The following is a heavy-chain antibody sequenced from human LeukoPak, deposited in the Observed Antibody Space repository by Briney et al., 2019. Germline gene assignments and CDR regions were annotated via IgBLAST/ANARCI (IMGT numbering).Heavy chain of an antibody. V-gene: IGHV4-30-2*01. CDR1: GGSISSGGYS. Sequence: SQTLSLTCVVSGGSISSGGYSWSWIRQPPGKGLEWVGYIFHSGRTYYNPSLKSRVTISVDRSKNQFSLKLSSVTAADTAVYHCARAGNYYDSSGPFDYWGQGTLVTVSS. D-gene: IGHD3-22*01. J-gene: IGHJ4*02. CDR2: IFHSGRT. CDR3: ARAGNYYDSSGPFDY.